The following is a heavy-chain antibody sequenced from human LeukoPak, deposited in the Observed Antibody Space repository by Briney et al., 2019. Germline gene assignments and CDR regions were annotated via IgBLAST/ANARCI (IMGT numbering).Heavy chain of an antibody. V-gene: IGHV3-66*01. Sequence: GGSPRLSCAASGFTVSSNYMSWVRQAPGKGLEWVSVIYSGGSTYYADSAKGRFTISRDNSKNTLYLQMNSLRAEDTAVYYCARASGGYSSSWYPTNWFDPWGQGTLVTVSS. CDR1: GFTVSSNY. J-gene: IGHJ5*02. D-gene: IGHD6-13*01. CDR3: ARASGGYSSSWYPTNWFDP. CDR2: IYSGGST.